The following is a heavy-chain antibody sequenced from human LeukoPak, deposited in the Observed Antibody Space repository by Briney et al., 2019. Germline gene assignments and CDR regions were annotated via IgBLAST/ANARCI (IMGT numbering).Heavy chain of an antibody. V-gene: IGHV3-48*03. J-gene: IGHJ4*02. CDR1: GFTFSSYE. Sequence: GGSLRLSCAASGFTFSSYEMNWVRQAPGKGLEWVSYISSSGSTIYYADSVKGRFTISRDNAKNSLYLQMNSLRAEDTAVYYCARDPDSGGPVFDYWGQGTLVTVSS. D-gene: IGHD6-19*01. CDR3: ARDPDSGGPVFDY. CDR2: ISSSGSTI.